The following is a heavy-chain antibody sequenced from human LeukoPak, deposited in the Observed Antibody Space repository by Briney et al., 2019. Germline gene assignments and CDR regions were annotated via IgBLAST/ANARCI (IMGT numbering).Heavy chain of an antibody. Sequence: KSGRSLRLSCAASGFTFETYAMTWFRQAPGKGLEWVAFIRNKAYSGTTEYAASVKGRFTISRDDSKTIVYLQMNSPKTEDTAVYFCTRAVNRIAAAGDFWGRGILVTVSS. CDR2: IRNKAYSGTT. J-gene: IGHJ4*02. CDR1: GFTFETYA. D-gene: IGHD6-13*01. V-gene: IGHV3-49*05. CDR3: TRAVNRIAAAGDF.